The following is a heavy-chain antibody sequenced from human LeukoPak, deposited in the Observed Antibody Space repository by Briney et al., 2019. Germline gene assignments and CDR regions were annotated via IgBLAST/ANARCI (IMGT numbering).Heavy chain of an antibody. J-gene: IGHJ1*01. Sequence: ASVKVSCKASGYTFTGYYMHWVRQAPGQGLEWMGWINPNSGGTNYAQKFQGRVTMTRDTSISTAYMELSRLRSDDTAVYYCARGRGWDSSGYYYVYWGQGTLVTVPS. V-gene: IGHV1-2*02. D-gene: IGHD3-22*01. CDR1: GYTFTGYY. CDR2: INPNSGGT. CDR3: ARGRGWDSSGYYYVY.